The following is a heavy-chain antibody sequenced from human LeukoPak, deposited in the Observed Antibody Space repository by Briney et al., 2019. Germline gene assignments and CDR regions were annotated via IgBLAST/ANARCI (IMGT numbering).Heavy chain of an antibody. D-gene: IGHD6-6*01. CDR1: GYTFTDYY. J-gene: IGHJ4*02. Sequence: ASVKVSCKASGYTFTDYYMHWVRQAPGQGLEWMGWINPNSGGTNYAQKFQGRVTMTRDTSISTAYMELSRLRSDDTAVYYCAREYSSSDDLDYWGQGTLVTVSS. CDR2: INPNSGGT. CDR3: AREYSSSDDLDY. V-gene: IGHV1-2*02.